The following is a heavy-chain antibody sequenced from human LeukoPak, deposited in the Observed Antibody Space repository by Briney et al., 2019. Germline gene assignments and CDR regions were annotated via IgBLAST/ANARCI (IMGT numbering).Heavy chain of an antibody. CDR2: IYYSGST. J-gene: IGHJ5*02. V-gene: IGHV4-59*11. CDR3: ARGTPLVPAAKKNWFDP. Sequence: SETLSLTCTVSGGSISSHYWSWIRQPPGKGLEWIGYIYYSGSTNYNPSLKSRVTISVDTTKNQFSLKLSSVTAADTAVYYCARGTPLVPAAKKNWFDPWGQGTLVTVSS. D-gene: IGHD2-2*01. CDR1: GGSISSHY.